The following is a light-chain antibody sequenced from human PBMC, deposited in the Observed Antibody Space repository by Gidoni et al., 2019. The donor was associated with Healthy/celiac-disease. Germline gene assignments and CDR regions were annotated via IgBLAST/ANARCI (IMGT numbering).Light chain of an antibody. J-gene: IGKJ4*01. Sequence: DIQITQPPSSLSASVGDRVTITCRASQPISNYLAWYQQKPGKVPKLLIYAASTLQSGVPSRFSGSGSGTDFTLTISSLQPEDVATYYCQKYNSAPQTFGGGTKVEIK. CDR1: QPISNY. CDR2: AAS. V-gene: IGKV1-27*01. CDR3: QKYNSAPQT.